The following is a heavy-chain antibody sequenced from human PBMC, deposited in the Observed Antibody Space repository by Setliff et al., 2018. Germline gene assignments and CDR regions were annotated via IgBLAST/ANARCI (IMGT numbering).Heavy chain of an antibody. CDR2: IDKSGIT. D-gene: IGHD3-22*01. CDR1: GGSFSGYY. CDR3: ARGRRITMIVVPPGVFDI. J-gene: IGHJ3*02. Sequence: SETLSLTCAVYGGSFSGYYWSWISQPPGKGPEWIGEIDKSGITNYNPSLKSRVTISIDTSKNQFSLRLSSVTATDTAVYYCARGRRITMIVVPPGVFDIWGQGTMVTVSS. V-gene: IGHV4-34*01.